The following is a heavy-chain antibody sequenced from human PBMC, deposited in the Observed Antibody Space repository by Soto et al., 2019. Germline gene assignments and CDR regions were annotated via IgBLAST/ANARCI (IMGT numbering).Heavy chain of an antibody. D-gene: IGHD5-12*01. J-gene: IGHJ4*02. V-gene: IGHV1-69*14. CDR1: GATFSSYA. CDR2: IVPTVDTS. CDR3: VRVVAIPGYPDN. Sequence: QGQLVQSGAEVRQPASSVKVSCKTSGATFSSYAITWVRQAPGHGLEWMGGIVPTVDTSTYAQKFQGRVTITADKFTNTVYMELSSLRSDDTAVYYCVRVVAIPGYPDNWGQGTLVTVSS.